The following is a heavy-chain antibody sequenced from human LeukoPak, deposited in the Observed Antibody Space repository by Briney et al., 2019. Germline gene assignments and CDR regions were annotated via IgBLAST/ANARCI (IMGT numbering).Heavy chain of an antibody. J-gene: IGHJ6*02. CDR1: GGSFSGYY. V-gene: IGHV4-34*01. CDR3: AALRGLLYYYYYGMDV. Sequence: SETPSLTCAVYGGSFSGYYWSWIRQPPGKGLEWIGEINHSGSTNYKPSLKSRVTISVDTSKNQFSLKLSSVTAADTAVYYCAALRGLLYYYYYGMDVWGQGTTVTVSS. CDR2: INHSGST. D-gene: IGHD5-12*01.